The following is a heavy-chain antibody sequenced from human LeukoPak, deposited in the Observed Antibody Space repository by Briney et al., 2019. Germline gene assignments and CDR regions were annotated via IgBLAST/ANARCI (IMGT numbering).Heavy chain of an antibody. CDR2: MNPNSGNT. D-gene: IGHD6-13*01. CDR1: GYTFTSYD. Sequence: ASVKVSCKASGYTFTSYDINWVRQATGQGLEWMGWMNPNSGNTGYAQKFQGRVTMARNTSISTAYMELSSLRSEDTAVYYCAITSYSSSWHEPLDYWGQGTLVTVSS. CDR3: AITSYSSSWHEPLDY. J-gene: IGHJ4*02. V-gene: IGHV1-8*01.